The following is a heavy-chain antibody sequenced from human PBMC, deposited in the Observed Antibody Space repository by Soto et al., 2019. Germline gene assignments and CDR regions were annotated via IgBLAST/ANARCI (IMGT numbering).Heavy chain of an antibody. Sequence: GGSLRLSCAASGFTFSSYSMHWVRQAPGKGLEWVAVISYGGSNKYYADSLKGRFTISRDNSKNTLYLQMNSLRAEDTAVYYYAKDRVQQAYYEMLTGYYQSNWFDPWGQGTLVTVPS. CDR1: GFTFSSYS. CDR2: ISYGGSNK. CDR3: AKDRVQQAYYEMLTGYYQSNWFDP. D-gene: IGHD3-9*01. J-gene: IGHJ5*01. V-gene: IGHV3-30-3*01.